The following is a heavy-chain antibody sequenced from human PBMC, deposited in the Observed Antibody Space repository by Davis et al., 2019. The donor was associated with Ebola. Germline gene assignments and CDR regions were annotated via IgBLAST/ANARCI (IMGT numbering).Heavy chain of an antibody. CDR1: GGYISGYY. V-gene: IGHV4-39*07. Sequence: MPSETLSLTCTVSGGYISGYYWGWIRQPPGKGLEWIGSIYYSGSTYYNPSLKSRVSMSVDTSKKQFSLKVTSVTAADTAVYYCARGLFWSGLDVWGQGTTVTVSS. CDR3: ARGLFWSGLDV. D-gene: IGHD1-1*01. J-gene: IGHJ6*02. CDR2: IYYSGST.